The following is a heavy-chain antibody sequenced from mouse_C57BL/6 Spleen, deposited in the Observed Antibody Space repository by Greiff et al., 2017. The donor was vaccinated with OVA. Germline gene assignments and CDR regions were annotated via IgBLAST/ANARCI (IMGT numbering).Heavy chain of an antibody. CDR2: ISYSGST. CDR1: GYSITSGYD. CDR3: ARDEKDYYGSSYGYFDV. J-gene: IGHJ1*03. D-gene: IGHD1-1*01. V-gene: IGHV3-1*01. Sequence: EVQLVESGPGMVKPSQSLSLSCTVTGYSITSGYDWHWIRHSPGNKLECMGYISYSGSTNYNQSFKSRISITHDTSKNHFFLKLNSVTTEDTSTYYCARDEKDYYGSSYGYFDVWGTGTTVTVSS.